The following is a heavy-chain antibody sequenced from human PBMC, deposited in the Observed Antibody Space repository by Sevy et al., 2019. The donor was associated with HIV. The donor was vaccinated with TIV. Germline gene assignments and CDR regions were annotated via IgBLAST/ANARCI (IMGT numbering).Heavy chain of an antibody. J-gene: IGHJ3*02. Sequence: GGSLRLSCAASGFTFSSFGMHWVRQVPGKGLEWVSLISYDGSDKRYVDSVKVRFTTSRDSSKNTLYLQMNSLRAEDTAVYYCAKEGSYFAFDIWGQGTMVTVSS. CDR1: GFTFSSFG. D-gene: IGHD1-26*01. V-gene: IGHV3-30*18. CDR3: AKEGSYFAFDI. CDR2: ISYDGSDK.